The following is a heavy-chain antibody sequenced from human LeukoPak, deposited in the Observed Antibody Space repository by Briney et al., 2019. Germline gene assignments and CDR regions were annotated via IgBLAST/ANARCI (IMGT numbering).Heavy chain of an antibody. V-gene: IGHV1-24*01. CDR1: GYTLTELS. J-gene: IGHJ6*03. Sequence: GASVKVSCKVSGYTLTELSMHWVRQAPGKGLEWMGGFDPEDGETIYAQKFQGRVTMTEDTSTDTAYMELSSLRSEDTAVYYCATAQGDTAMASYYYMDVWGKGTTVTVSS. CDR3: ATAQGDTAMASYYYMDV. D-gene: IGHD5-18*01. CDR2: FDPEDGET.